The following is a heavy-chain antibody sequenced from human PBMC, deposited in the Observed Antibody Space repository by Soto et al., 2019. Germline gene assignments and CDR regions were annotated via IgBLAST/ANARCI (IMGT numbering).Heavy chain of an antibody. Sequence: QVQLQESGPGLVKPSQTLSLTCTVSGGSISTGGYYWNWIRQHPGKGLEWIGYFYYSGSTYYNPYLKSRVTIAVNTSKNHFSLKLSSVTAAATAVYYCARSVFPWGQGTLVTVSS. V-gene: IGHV4-31*03. CDR3: ARSVFP. CDR2: FYYSGST. J-gene: IGHJ5*02. CDR1: GGSISTGGYY.